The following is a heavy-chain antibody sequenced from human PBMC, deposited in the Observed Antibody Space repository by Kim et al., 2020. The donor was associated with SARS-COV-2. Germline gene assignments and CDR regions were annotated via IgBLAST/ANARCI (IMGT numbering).Heavy chain of an antibody. V-gene: IGHV3-11*01. CDR1: GFSFRDYY. CDR2: IDPSGNFI. J-gene: IGHJ6*02. D-gene: IGHD1-1*01. CDR3: ARPPGPGYFYGLGV. Sequence: GGSLRLSCAASGFSFRDYYMSWIRQPPGKGLEWVSYIDPSGNFIYDADSVEGRFTISRDNAKNSLYLQMNSLRPDDTAVYYCARPPGPGYFYGLGVWGQGTTVTVSS.